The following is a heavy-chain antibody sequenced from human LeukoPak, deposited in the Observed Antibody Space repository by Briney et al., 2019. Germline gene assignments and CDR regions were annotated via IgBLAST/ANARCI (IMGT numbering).Heavy chain of an antibody. CDR3: AKDVRSRDAFDI. V-gene: IGHV3-21*01. Sequence: GGSLRLSCAASGFTFSSYSMNWVRQAPGKGLEWVSSISSSSSYIYYADSVKGRFTISRDNSKNTLYLQMNSLRAEDTAVYYCAKDVRSRDAFDIWGQGTMVTVSS. J-gene: IGHJ3*02. CDR1: GFTFSSYS. D-gene: IGHD3-3*01. CDR2: ISSSSSYI.